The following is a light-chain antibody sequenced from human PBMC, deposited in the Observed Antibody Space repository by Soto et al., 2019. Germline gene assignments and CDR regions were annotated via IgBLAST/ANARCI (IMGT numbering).Light chain of an antibody. CDR2: GNS. CDR1: TSNIGTNP. CDR3: QSYDSSLSGWV. Sequence: QSVLTQPPSASGTPGQRVTISCSGSTSNIGTNPVNWYQQLAGTAPKLLIYGNSNRPSGVPDRFSGSKSGTSASLAITGLQAEDEADYYCQSYDSSLSGWVFGGGTKLTVL. J-gene: IGLJ3*02. V-gene: IGLV1-40*01.